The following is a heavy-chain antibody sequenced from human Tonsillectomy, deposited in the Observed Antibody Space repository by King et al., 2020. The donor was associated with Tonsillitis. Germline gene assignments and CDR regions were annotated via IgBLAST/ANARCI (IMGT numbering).Heavy chain of an antibody. CDR1: GFTVSSNY. J-gene: IGHJ1*01. Sequence: VQLVESGGGLIQPGGSLRLSCAASGFTVSSNYMSWVRQAPGKGLEWGSVIYSGGSTYYADSVKGRFTISRDNSKNTLYLQMNSLRAEDTAVYYCARDEYYYDSSGYPEYFQHWGQGTLVTVSS. CDR2: IYSGGST. CDR3: ARDEYYYDSSGYPEYFQH. V-gene: IGHV3-53*01. D-gene: IGHD3-22*01.